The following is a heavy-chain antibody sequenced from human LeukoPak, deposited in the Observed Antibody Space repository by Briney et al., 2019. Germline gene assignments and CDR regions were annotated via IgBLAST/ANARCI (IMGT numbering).Heavy chain of an antibody. J-gene: IGHJ5*02. V-gene: IGHV1-8*01. CDR1: GYTFTSYD. D-gene: IGHD3-3*01. Sequence: ASVKVSCKASGYTFTSYDINWVRQATGQGLEWMGWMNPNSGNTGYAQKFQGRVTMTRNTSISTAYMELSSLRSEDTAVYYCARKKRHDCWSGYHSTNWFDPWGQGNLVTVSS. CDR2: MNPNSGNT. CDR3: ARKKRHDCWSGYHSTNWFDP.